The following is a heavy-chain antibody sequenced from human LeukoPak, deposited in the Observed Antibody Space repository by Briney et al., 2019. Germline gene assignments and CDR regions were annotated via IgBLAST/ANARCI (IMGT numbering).Heavy chain of an antibody. CDR2: IYYSGST. V-gene: IGHV4-39*01. J-gene: IGHJ4*02. CDR3: ASQEWELLTWDY. Sequence: SETLSLTCTVSGGSISSSSYYWGWIRQPPGKGLEWIGSIYYSGSTYYNPSLKSRVTISVDTCKNQFSLKLSSVTAADTAVYYCASQEWELLTWDYWGQGTLVTVSS. CDR1: GGSISSSSYY. D-gene: IGHD1-26*01.